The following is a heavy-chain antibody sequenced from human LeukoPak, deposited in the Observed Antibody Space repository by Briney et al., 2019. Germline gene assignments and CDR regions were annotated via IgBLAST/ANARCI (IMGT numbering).Heavy chain of an antibody. V-gene: IGHV3-23*01. CDR2: ISGSGGST. CDR1: GFTFNTYS. Sequence: GGSLRLSCAASGFTFNTYSMNWVRQAPGKGLEWVSAISGSGGSTYYADSVKGRFTISRDNSKNTLYLQMNSLRAEDTAVYYCATSRDYYGSGSYYRVDYWGQGTLVTVSS. J-gene: IGHJ4*02. D-gene: IGHD3-10*01. CDR3: ATSRDYYGSGSYYRVDY.